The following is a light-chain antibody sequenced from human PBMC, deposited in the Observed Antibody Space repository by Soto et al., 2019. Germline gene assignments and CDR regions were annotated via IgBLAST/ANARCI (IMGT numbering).Light chain of an antibody. J-gene: IGLJ1*01. Sequence: QSVLTQSPSVSGAPGQSVSISCTGTSSNIGAGFDVHWYQQVPATAPKLLIYGNNNRPSGVPDRFSGSKSGTSASLAITGLQAEDEADDYCQSYDTTLSGGSVFGTGTKVTVL. CDR1: SSNIGAGFD. V-gene: IGLV1-40*01. CDR3: QSYDTTLSGGSV. CDR2: GNN.